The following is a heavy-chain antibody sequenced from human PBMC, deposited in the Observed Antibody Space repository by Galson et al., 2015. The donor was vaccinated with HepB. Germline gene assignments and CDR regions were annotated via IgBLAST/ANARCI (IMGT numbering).Heavy chain of an antibody. CDR1: GFTFSSYG. V-gene: IGHV3-33*06. CDR3: AKDSLRLRLGEHGHFDY. D-gene: IGHD3-16*01. J-gene: IGHJ4*02. Sequence: SLRLSCAASGFTFSSYGMHWVRQAPGKGLEWVAVIWYDGSNKYYADSVKGRFTISRDNSKNTLYLQMNSLRAEDTAVYYCAKDSLRLRLGEHGHFDYWGQGTLVTVSS. CDR2: IWYDGSNK.